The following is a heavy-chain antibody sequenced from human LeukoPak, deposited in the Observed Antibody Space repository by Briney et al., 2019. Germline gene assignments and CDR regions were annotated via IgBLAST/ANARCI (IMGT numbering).Heavy chain of an antibody. J-gene: IGHJ4*02. CDR2: VSPSSSSI. CDR1: GFTFSSYG. D-gene: IGHD6-19*01. V-gene: IGHV3-48*01. Sequence: GGSLRLSCAASGFTFSSYGMNWVRQAPGTGLEWVSYVSPSSSSIYYADSVKGRFTISRDNAKNSLYLQMNSLRAEDTAVYYCARDHTPYGSGCTAAYWGQGTLVTVSS. CDR3: ARDHTPYGSGCTAAY.